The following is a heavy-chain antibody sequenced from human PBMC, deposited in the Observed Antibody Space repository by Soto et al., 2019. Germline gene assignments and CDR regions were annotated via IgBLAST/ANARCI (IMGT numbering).Heavy chain of an antibody. V-gene: IGHV3-23*01. J-gene: IGHJ5*02. Sequence: PGGSLRLSCAASGFTFSSYAMSWVRQAPGKGLEWVSAISGSGGSTYYADSVKGRFTISRDNSKNTLYLQMNSLRAEDTAVYYCAATQPDYYDSSGDRRRFDPWGQGTLVTVSS. CDR1: GFTFSSYA. D-gene: IGHD3-22*01. CDR2: ISGSGGST. CDR3: AATQPDYYDSSGDRRRFDP.